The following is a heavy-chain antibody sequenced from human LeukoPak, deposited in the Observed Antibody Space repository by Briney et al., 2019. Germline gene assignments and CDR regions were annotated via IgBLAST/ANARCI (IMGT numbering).Heavy chain of an antibody. Sequence: GGSLRLSCAASGFTFSSYSMNWVRQAPGKGLEWVSSISSSSSYIYYADSVKGRYTISRDNAKNSLYLQMNSLRAEDTAVYYCARGINSYDGSGYYPPCFDYGGRGTLVTVSS. D-gene: IGHD3-22*01. CDR2: ISSSSSYI. CDR1: GFTFSSYS. J-gene: IGHJ4*02. V-gene: IGHV3-21*01. CDR3: ARGINSYDGSGYYPPCFDY.